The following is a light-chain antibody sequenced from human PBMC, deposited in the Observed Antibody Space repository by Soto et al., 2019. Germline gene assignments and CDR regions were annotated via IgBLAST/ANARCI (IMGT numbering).Light chain of an antibody. CDR2: AAS. CDR3: QQSYSTPVT. Sequence: DMQVTPHQSSLSASVGDRVTIPCLASQGISSYLNWYQQKPGKAPKLLIYAASSLQSGVPSRFSGSGSGTDFTLTISSLQPEDFATYYCQQSYSTPVTIGQGTRLEIK. V-gene: IGKV1-39*01. J-gene: IGKJ5*01. CDR1: QGISSY.